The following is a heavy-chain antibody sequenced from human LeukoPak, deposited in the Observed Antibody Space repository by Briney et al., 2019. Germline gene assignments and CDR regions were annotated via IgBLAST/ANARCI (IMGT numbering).Heavy chain of an antibody. CDR1: GGSISSYY. D-gene: IGHD6-6*01. CDR2: IHQSGDT. CDR3: ARMLAARPDDDR. V-gene: IGHV4-59*12. J-gene: IGHJ5*02. Sequence: SETLSLTCTVSGGSISSYYWSWIRQPPGKGLEWMGYIHQSGDTYSNPSLGSRVTVTADRSNNQFSLRVSSVTAADTAVYYCARMLAARPDDDRWGQGTLVTVSS.